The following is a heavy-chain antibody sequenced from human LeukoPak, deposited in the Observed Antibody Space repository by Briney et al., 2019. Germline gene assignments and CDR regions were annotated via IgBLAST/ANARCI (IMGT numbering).Heavy chain of an antibody. CDR1: SFSDHW. CDR3: AHSSYYYDSSGYYLGSRFDY. D-gene: IGHD3-22*01. J-gene: IGHJ4*02. Sequence: SFSDHWMNWFRQPPGKALEWLALIYWDDDKRYSPSLKSRLTIAKDTSKNQVVLTMTNMDPVDTATYYCAHSSYYYDSSGYYLGSRFDYWGQGTLVTVSS. V-gene: IGHV2-5*08. CDR2: IYWDDDK.